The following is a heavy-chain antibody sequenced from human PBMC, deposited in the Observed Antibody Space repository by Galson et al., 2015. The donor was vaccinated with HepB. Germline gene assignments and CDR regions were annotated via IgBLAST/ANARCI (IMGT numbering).Heavy chain of an antibody. Sequence: CAISGDSASSNRAAWNWIRQSPSSGLEWLGRTYYRSKWYKEYALSVKSRVTINLDTSKNQFSLQLNSVTPEDTAVYYCARALTGESSAFDIWGQGTMVIVSS. CDR3: ARALTGESSAFDI. V-gene: IGHV6-1*01. CDR1: GDSASSNRAA. CDR2: TYYRSKWYK. D-gene: IGHD7-27*01. J-gene: IGHJ3*02.